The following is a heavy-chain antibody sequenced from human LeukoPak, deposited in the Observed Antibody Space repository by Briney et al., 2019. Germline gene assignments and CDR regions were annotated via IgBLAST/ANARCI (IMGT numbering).Heavy chain of an antibody. CDR1: GYTFTGQY. CDR3: ARGGNGWSLNYYFDY. Sequence: ASVKVSCKTSGYTFTGQYLHWVRQAPGQGLEWMGWINPNSGGTKSAQKFQGRVTMTRDTSTSTVYMELSSLRSEDTAVYCARGGNGWSLNYYFDYWGQGTLVTVSS. CDR2: INPNSGGT. D-gene: IGHD6-19*01. J-gene: IGHJ4*02. V-gene: IGHV1-2*02.